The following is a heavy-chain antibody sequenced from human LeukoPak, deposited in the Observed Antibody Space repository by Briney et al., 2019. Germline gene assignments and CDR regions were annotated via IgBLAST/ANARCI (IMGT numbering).Heavy chain of an antibody. J-gene: IGHJ3*02. Sequence: GGSLRLACAASGFTFSNAWMSWVRQAPGKGRGRVGRIKSKTDGGTTDYAAPVKGRFTISRDDSKNSLYLQMNSLRTEDTALYYCAKDIRIHEESKAFDIWGQGTMVTVSS. D-gene: IGHD1-14*01. CDR3: AKDIRIHEESKAFDI. V-gene: IGHV3-15*05. CDR2: IKSKTDGGTT. CDR1: GFTFSNAW.